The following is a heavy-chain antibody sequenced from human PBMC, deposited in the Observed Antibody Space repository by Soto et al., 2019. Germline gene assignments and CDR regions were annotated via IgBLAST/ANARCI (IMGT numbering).Heavy chain of an antibody. D-gene: IGHD1-26*01. Sequence: PSETLSLTCTVSGGSISSYYWSWIRQPPGKGLEWIGYIYYSGNTNYNPSLKSRFTKSVDTSKNQFSLKLSSVTAADTAVYYCARIGSYGIYYMDVWGKGTTVTVSS. CDR1: GGSISSYY. V-gene: IGHV4-59*01. CDR3: ARIGSYGIYYMDV. CDR2: IYYSGNT. J-gene: IGHJ6*03.